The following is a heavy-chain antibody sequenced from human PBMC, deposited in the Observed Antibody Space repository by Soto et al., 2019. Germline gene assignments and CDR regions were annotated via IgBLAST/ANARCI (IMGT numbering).Heavy chain of an antibody. D-gene: IGHD6-19*01. Sequence: EVQLVESGGGLVQPGGALRLSCAASGFRLGDFWVNWVRQAPGKGVGWVGIIKQDGNDRYHVDSVKGRFTISRDNAKNSLYLQMSSLRVEDTALYYCARGRGWLHDYWGQGTLVTVSS. CDR3: ARGRGWLHDY. J-gene: IGHJ4*02. V-gene: IGHV3-7*01. CDR1: GFRLGDFW. CDR2: IKQDGNDR.